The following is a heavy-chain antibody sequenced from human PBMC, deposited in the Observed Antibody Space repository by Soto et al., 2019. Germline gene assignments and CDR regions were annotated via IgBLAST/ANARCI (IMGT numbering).Heavy chain of an antibody. CDR1: GFTFNKYA. CDR3: AKGLIAVSRSYYYYGMDV. V-gene: IGHV3-23*01. CDR2: ISGSGIST. Sequence: PGGSLRLSCAASGFTFNKYAMSWVRRAPGKGLEWVSAISGSGISTYYADSVKGRFTISRDNSKNTLYLQMNSLRAEDTAVYYCAKGLIAVSRSYYYYGMDVWGQGTTVTVSS. D-gene: IGHD6-19*01. J-gene: IGHJ6*02.